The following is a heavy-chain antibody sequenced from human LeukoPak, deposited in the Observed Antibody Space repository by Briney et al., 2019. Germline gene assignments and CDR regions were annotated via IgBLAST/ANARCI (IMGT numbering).Heavy chain of an antibody. Sequence: PSETLPLTCTVSGGSISSTSYYWGWIRQPPGKGLEWMGSIYYSGSTYYNPSLKSRVTISVDTSKNQFSLKLSSVTAADTAVYYCARQGKCADYGMDVLGQGTTVTVSS. CDR3: ARQGKCADYGMDV. D-gene: IGHD4/OR15-4a*01. CDR1: GGSISSTSYY. J-gene: IGHJ6*01. CDR2: IYYSGST. V-gene: IGHV4-39*01.